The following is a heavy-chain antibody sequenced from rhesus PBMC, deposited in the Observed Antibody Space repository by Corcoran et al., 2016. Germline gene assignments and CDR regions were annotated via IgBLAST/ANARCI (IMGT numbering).Heavy chain of an antibody. CDR1: GYTFTDYY. D-gene: IGHD4-29*01. V-gene: IGHV1S2*01. CDR2: INPYNGNT. CDR3: ASGSSYVHDWYFDL. J-gene: IGHJ2*01. Sequence: QVQLVQSGAEVKKPGSSVKVSCKASGYTFTDYYMHWVRKDPRKGLDWMGWINPYNGNTKYPQKFQGRVTMTRDTSTSTAYMELSSLRSEDTAVYYCASGSSYVHDWYFDLWGPGTPITISS.